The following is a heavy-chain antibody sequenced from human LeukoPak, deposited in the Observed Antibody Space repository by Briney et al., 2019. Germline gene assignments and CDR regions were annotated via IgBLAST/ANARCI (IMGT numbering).Heavy chain of an antibody. J-gene: IGHJ4*02. V-gene: IGHV4-34*01. D-gene: IGHD5-12*01. CDR2: INHSGST. CDR3: ARHPIRYIVATNFDY. Sequence: SETLSLTCAVYGGSFSGYYWSWIRQPPGKGLEWIGEINHSGSTNYNPSLKSRVTISVDTSKNQFSLKLSSVTAADTAVYYCARHPIRYIVATNFDYWGQGTLVTVSS. CDR1: GGSFSGYY.